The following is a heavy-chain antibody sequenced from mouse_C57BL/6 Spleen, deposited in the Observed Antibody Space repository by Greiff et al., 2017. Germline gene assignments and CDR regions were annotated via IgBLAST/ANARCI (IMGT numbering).Heavy chain of an antibody. CDR1: GFNIKDYY. Sequence: VQLKESGAELVRPGASVKLSCTASGFNIKDYYMHWVKQRPEQGLEWIGRIDPEDGDTEYAPKFRGKATMTADTSSTTAYLQLSSLTSEDTAVYYCTTDYSNYVNYFDYWGQGTTRTVSS. CDR2: IDPEDGDT. J-gene: IGHJ2*01. V-gene: IGHV14-1*01. D-gene: IGHD2-5*01. CDR3: TTDYSNYVNYFDY.